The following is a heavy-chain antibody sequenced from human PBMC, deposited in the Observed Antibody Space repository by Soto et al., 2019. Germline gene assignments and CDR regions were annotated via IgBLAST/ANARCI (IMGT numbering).Heavy chain of an antibody. V-gene: IGHV3-33*01. CDR2: IWYDGSNK. Sequence: PGGSLRLSCEASGFTFSSYGMHWVRQAPGKGLEWVAVIWYDGSNKYYADSVKGRFTISRDNSKNTLYLQMNSLRAEDTAVYYCARDPRLAVTALEYYFDYWGQGTLVTVSS. J-gene: IGHJ4*02. CDR3: ARDPRLAVTALEYYFDY. D-gene: IGHD4-4*01. CDR1: GFTFSSYG.